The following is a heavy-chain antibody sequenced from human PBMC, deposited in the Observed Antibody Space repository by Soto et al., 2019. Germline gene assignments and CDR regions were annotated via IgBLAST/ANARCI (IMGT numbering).Heavy chain of an antibody. V-gene: IGHV3-7*01. Sequence: EVQLVESGGGLVQPGGSLRLSCAASGFTFSTFWMSWVRQAPGKGLEWVANIKPDGSEKSYVDSVKGQFTISRDNAENSLYLQMNSPRIEDTAVYYCARGGGNFDYWGQGTLVTVSS. CDR1: GFTFSTFW. CDR3: ARGGGNFDY. CDR2: IKPDGSEK. D-gene: IGHD3-16*01. J-gene: IGHJ4*02.